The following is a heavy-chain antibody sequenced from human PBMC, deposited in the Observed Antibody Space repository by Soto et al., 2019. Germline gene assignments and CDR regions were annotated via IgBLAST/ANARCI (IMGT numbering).Heavy chain of an antibody. D-gene: IGHD2-21*02. CDR2: IYYSGST. CDR1: GGSISSSSYF. V-gene: IGHV4-39*01. Sequence: QLQLQESGPGLVKPSETLSLTCSVSGGSISSSSYFWGGIRQPPGKGLEWIGSIYYSGSTYYNPSLKSRVTVSVDTSKNQFSLKLSSVTAADTAVYYCARHPSDFWFDPWGQGTLVTVSS. CDR3: ARHPSDFWFDP. J-gene: IGHJ5*02.